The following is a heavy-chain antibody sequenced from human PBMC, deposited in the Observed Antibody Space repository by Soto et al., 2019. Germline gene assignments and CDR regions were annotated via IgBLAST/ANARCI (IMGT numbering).Heavy chain of an antibody. CDR3: ARGPYYDFWTGYSYLDY. Sequence: QVQVVQSGAEVKKPGSSVNVSCKAPGGTLNIYAFSWVRQAPGQGLEWMGGIIPVFGTPSYAQKFRGRVTLTADESTSTAYMELSSLGSEDTAVYYCARGPYYDFWTGYSYLDYWGQETLVTVSS. V-gene: IGHV1-69*01. D-gene: IGHD3-3*01. CDR2: IIPVFGTP. J-gene: IGHJ4*02. CDR1: GGTLNIYA.